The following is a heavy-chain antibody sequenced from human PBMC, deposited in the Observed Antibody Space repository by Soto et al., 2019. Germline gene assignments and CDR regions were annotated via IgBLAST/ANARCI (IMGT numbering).Heavy chain of an antibody. D-gene: IGHD4-4*01. V-gene: IGHV3-73*02. CDR1: GFTFSGSA. CDR3: SGGPNDYNYYYYYPMDV. Sequence: EVQLVESGGGLVQPGESLRLSCAASGFTFSGSAMHWVRQAPGKGLEWVGRIRSKPNNYATAYAASVKGRFSISRDDSKNTAYLQVNGLKSEDTAVYYCSGGPNDYNYYYYYPMDVWCRGTTVTVSS. J-gene: IGHJ6*02. CDR2: IRSKPNNYAT.